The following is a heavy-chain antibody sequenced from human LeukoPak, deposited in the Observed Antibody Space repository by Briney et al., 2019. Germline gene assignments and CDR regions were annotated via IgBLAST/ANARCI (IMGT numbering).Heavy chain of an antibody. D-gene: IGHD3-10*02. Sequence: GGSLRLSCATSGFTFSNAWMTWVRQAPGKGLEWVSYISSSGSTIYYADSVKGRFTISRDNAKNSLYLQMNSLRAEDTAVYYCAELGITMIGGVWGKGTTVTISS. J-gene: IGHJ6*04. V-gene: IGHV3-48*04. CDR2: ISSSGSTI. CDR3: AELGITMIGGV. CDR1: GFTFSNAW.